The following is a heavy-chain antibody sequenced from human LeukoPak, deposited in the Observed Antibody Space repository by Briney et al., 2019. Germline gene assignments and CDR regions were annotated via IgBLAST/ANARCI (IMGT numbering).Heavy chain of an antibody. CDR1: RGSIVGYF. CDR2: IRFSGAT. J-gene: IGHJ4*02. V-gene: IGHV4-59*01. CDR3: ARGNGWHDY. D-gene: IGHD6-19*01. Sequence: NPSETLSLTCTVSRGSIVGYFWTWVRQPPGKGLECIGNIRFSGATSYNPSLESRVTISVDSSKSQIFLNLRSVTTADTAVYYCARGNGWHDYWGQGTLVTVSS.